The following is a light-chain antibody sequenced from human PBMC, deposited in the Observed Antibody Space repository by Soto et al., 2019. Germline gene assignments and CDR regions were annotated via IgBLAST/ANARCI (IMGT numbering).Light chain of an antibody. CDR1: ESVSSN. CDR3: QQRSNWPLT. V-gene: IGKV3-11*01. CDR2: GAS. Sequence: EIVLTQSPATLSLSPGARATLSSRASESVSSNLVWYQQKPGQAPRLLIYGASNRATGIPARFSGSGSATDFTLTIDSLESGDSAVYYCQQRSNWPLTFGGGTKVQI. J-gene: IGKJ4*02.